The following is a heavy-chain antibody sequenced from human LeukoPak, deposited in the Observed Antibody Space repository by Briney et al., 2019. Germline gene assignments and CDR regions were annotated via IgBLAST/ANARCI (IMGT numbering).Heavy chain of an antibody. CDR2: ISGSGGST. CDR1: GFIFSTYG. D-gene: IGHD6-13*01. CDR3: AKQVSSAADFPFDY. V-gene: IGHV3-23*01. J-gene: IGHJ4*02. Sequence: GGSLRLSCAASGFIFSTYGMHWVRQAPGKGLEWVSAISGSGGSTYYADSVKGRFTISRDNSKNALYLQMNSLRAEDTAVYYCAKQVSSAADFPFDYWGQGTLVTVSS.